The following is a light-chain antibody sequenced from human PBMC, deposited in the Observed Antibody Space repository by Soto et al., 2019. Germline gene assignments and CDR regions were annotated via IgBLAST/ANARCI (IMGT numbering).Light chain of an antibody. V-gene: IGLV2-14*01. Sequence: QSALTQPASVSGSPGQSITISCTGTSSDVGGYNYVSWYQQHPGKAPKLMIYDVSNRPSRVSNRFSGSKSGNTASLTISGLQAEEEADYYCSSYTSSSTVVFGGGTKLTVL. CDR2: DVS. J-gene: IGLJ2*01. CDR3: SSYTSSSTVV. CDR1: SSDVGGYNY.